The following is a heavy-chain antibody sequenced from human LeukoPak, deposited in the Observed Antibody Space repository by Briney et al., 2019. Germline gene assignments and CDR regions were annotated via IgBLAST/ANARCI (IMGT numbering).Heavy chain of an antibody. CDR3: ATTDIVVVRPLD. Sequence: SLRLSCAASGFTFDDYATHWVRQAPGKGLEWVSCISWNSGSIGYADSVKGRFTISRDNAKNSLYLQMNSLRAEDTAVYYCATTDIVVVRPLDWGQGTLVTVSS. CDR1: GFTFDDYA. D-gene: IGHD2-2*01. V-gene: IGHV3-9*01. CDR2: ISWNSGSI. J-gene: IGHJ4*02.